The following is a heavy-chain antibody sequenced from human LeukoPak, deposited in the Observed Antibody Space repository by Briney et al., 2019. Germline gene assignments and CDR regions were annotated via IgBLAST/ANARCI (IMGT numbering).Heavy chain of an antibody. V-gene: IGHV3-7*01. D-gene: IGHD6-13*01. J-gene: IGHJ4*02. CDR1: GFAFSTYW. CDR3: ARDRGAAGTGPFDY. Sequence: PGGSLRLSCAASGFAFSTYWMSWVRQAPGKGLEWVANINQDGSEKYYVESVKGRFTISRDNAKNSLYLQMSSLRAEDTAVYYCARDRGAAGTGPFDYWGQGTLVTVSS. CDR2: INQDGSEK.